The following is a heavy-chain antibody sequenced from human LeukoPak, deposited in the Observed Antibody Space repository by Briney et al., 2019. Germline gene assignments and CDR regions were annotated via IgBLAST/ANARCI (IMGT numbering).Heavy chain of an antibody. CDR1: GFTFSSYS. CDR2: ISSSSSYI. D-gene: IGHD5-24*01. V-gene: IGHV3-21*01. CDR3: ASDRWLQL. Sequence: PGGSLRLSCAASGFTFSSYSMNWVRQAPGKGLEWVSSISSSSSYIYYADSVRGRFTISRDNAKSSLYLQMNSLRAEDTAVYYCASDRWLQLWGQGTLVTVSS. J-gene: IGHJ4*02.